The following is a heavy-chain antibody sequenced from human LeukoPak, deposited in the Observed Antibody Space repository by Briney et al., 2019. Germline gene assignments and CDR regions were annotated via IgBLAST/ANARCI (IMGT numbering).Heavy chain of an antibody. J-gene: IGHJ4*02. CDR2: ISTNGGST. D-gene: IGHD3-22*01. CDR3: ARGADSSGYYSIFYFDY. CDR1: GVTFSSYP. V-gene: IGHV3-64D*09. Sequence: GGSLRLSCSASGVTFSSYPRHWVRPAPGKGLEYVSAISTNGGSTYYADSVKGRFTISRDNSKNTLYLQMSSLRAEDTAVYYCARGADSSGYYSIFYFDYWGQGTLVTVSS.